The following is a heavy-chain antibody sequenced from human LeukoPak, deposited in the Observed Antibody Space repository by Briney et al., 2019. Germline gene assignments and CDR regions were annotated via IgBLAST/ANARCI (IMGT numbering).Heavy chain of an antibody. CDR3: ARGLSSGSYRPFDY. J-gene: IGHJ4*02. CDR1: GFTLRSYG. V-gene: IGHV3-23*01. CDR2: ISGSGGST. D-gene: IGHD3-10*01. Sequence: PGGSLRLSCAASGFTLRSYGMSWVRQAPGKGLEWVSAISGSGGSTYYADSVKGRFTISRDNAKNSLYLQMNSLRAEDMAVHYCARGLSSGSYRPFDYWGQGTLVTVSS.